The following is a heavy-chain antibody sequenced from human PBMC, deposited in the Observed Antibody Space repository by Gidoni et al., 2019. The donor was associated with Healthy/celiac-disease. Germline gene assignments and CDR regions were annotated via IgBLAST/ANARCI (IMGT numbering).Heavy chain of an antibody. CDR2: IYYSGST. D-gene: IGHD6-19*01. CDR1: GCSISSSRYY. CDR3: ARREGAVAG. J-gene: IGHJ4*02. Sequence: QPPLQASGPGLVKPSETPSLTCTVSGCSISSSRYYRGWLRQPPGKGLEWIGSIYYSGSTYYNPSLKSRVTISVDTAKNQFSLKLSAVTAADTAVYYCARREGAVAGWGQGTLVTVSS. V-gene: IGHV4-39*01.